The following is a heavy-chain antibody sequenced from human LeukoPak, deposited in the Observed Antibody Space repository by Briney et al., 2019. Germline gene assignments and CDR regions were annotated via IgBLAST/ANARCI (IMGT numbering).Heavy chain of an antibody. D-gene: IGHD6-13*01. Sequence: GGSLRLSCAASGFTFSSYGMHWVRQAPGKGLEWVAVISYDGSNKYYADSVKGRFTISRDNSKNTLYLQMNSLRAEDTAVYYCALAAAGTPGIYWGQGTLVTVSS. V-gene: IGHV3-30*03. J-gene: IGHJ4*02. CDR3: ALAAAGTPGIY. CDR1: GFTFSSYG. CDR2: ISYDGSNK.